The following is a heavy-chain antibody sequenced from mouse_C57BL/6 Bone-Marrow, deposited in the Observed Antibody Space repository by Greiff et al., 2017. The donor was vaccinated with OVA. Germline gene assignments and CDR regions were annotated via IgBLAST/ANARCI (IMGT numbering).Heavy chain of an antibody. CDR1: GFTFNTYA. D-gene: IGHD2-4*01. CDR2: IRSKSSNYAT. Sequence: EVKVVESGGGLVQPKGSLKLSCAASGFTFNTYAMHWVRQAPGKGLEWVARIRSKSSNYATYYADSVKDRFTISRDDSQSMLYLQMNNLKTEDTAMYYCVRDGTPYYDYEGYFDYWGQGTTLTVSS. V-gene: IGHV10-3*01. CDR3: VRDGTPYYDYEGYFDY. J-gene: IGHJ2*01.